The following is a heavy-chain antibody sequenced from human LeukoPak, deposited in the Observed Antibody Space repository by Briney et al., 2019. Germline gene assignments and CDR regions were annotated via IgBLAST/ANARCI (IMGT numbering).Heavy chain of an antibody. CDR3: AREITSTSRHFDY. V-gene: IGHV4-4*07. CDR1: GDSISRYY. Sequence: SETLSLTCTVSGDSISRYYWSWIRQPAGKGLEWIGRMYISESTNYNPSLKNRITMSVDTSKNQFSLKLSSVTAADTAVYYCAREITSTSRHFDYWGQGTLVTVSS. D-gene: IGHD2-2*01. CDR2: MYISEST. J-gene: IGHJ4*02.